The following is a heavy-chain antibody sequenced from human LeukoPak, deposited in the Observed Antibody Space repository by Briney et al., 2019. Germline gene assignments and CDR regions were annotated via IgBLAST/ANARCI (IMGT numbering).Heavy chain of an antibody. D-gene: IGHD2-15*01. CDR2: IRSKAYGGTT. Sequence: GGSLRLSCAASGFTFSNAWMSWVRQAPGKGLEWVGFIRSKAYGGTTEYAASVKSRFSISRDDPKSIAYLQMNSLRTEDTAVFYCTRDCSGGSCWGDAFDIWGQGTMVTVSS. V-gene: IGHV3-49*04. J-gene: IGHJ3*02. CDR1: GFTFSNAW. CDR3: TRDCSGGSCWGDAFDI.